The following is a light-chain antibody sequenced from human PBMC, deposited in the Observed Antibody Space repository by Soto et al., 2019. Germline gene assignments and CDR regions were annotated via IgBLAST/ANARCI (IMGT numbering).Light chain of an antibody. J-gene: IGKJ1*01. Sequence: EIVVTQSPATLSASPGERVTLTCRASQVVSTRLAWYQQRPGQVPRLLIYDAYTRALGISARFSGSGSGTEFTLTISSLQSEDFALYYCQEYFQWPPGMFGPGTTVDIK. V-gene: IGKV3-15*01. CDR2: DAY. CDR3: QEYFQWPPGM. CDR1: QVVSTR.